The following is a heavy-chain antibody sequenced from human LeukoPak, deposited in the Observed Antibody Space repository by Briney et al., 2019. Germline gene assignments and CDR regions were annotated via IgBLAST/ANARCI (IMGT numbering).Heavy chain of an antibody. J-gene: IGHJ4*02. D-gene: IGHD4-23*01. CDR2: ISAYNGNT. V-gene: IGHV1-18*01. CDR1: GYAFTSYG. Sequence: ASVKVSCKASGYAFTSYGISWVRQAPGQGLEWMGWISAYNGNTNYAQKLQGRVTMTTDTSTSTAYMELRSLRSDDTAVYHCARDIYGGPPPAFDYWGQGTLVTVSS. CDR3: ARDIYGGPPPAFDY.